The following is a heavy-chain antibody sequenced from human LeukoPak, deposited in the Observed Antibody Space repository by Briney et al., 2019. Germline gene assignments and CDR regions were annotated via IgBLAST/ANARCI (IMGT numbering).Heavy chain of an antibody. J-gene: IGHJ5*02. CDR3: ARGRGSSGWYRKAWFDP. CDR2: INHSGST. CDR1: GGSISSSSYY. Sequence: SETLSLTCTVSGGSISSSSYYWSWIRQPPGKGLEWIGEINHSGSTNYNPSLKSRVTISVDTSKNQFSLKLSSVTAADTAVYYCARGRGSSGWYRKAWFDPWGQGTLVTVSS. D-gene: IGHD6-19*01. V-gene: IGHV4-39*07.